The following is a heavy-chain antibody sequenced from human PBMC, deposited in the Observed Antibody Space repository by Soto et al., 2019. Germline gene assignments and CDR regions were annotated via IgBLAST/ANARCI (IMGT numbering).Heavy chain of an antibody. J-gene: IGHJ4*02. CDR3: ARESISSGHDY. Sequence: QVQLVQSGAEVKKPGASVKVSCQASGYTFTSYGISWLRQAPGTGLEWMGWISAYNGNTTYAQKLQGRVTMTTDTPTSTAYTKLRSQTSDASVVYCCARESISSGHDYWGQGTLVSVSA. CDR2: ISAYNGNT. CDR1: GYTFTSYG. V-gene: IGHV1-18*01. D-gene: IGHD6-25*01.